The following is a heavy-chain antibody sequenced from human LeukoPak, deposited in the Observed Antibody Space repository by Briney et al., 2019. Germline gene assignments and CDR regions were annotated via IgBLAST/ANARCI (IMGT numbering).Heavy chain of an antibody. J-gene: IGHJ4*02. V-gene: IGHV3-7*02. CDR2: IKEDGSAK. CDR3: ARGYDDSGYSSGY. Sequence: GGSLRLSCTASGFTFSRYWMTWVRQAPGKGLEWVANIKEDGSAKYYVDSMKGRFTISRDNAKNSLYLQINSLRAEDTAVYYCARGYDDSGYSSGYWGQGSLVTVSS. CDR1: GFTFSRYW. D-gene: IGHD3-22*01.